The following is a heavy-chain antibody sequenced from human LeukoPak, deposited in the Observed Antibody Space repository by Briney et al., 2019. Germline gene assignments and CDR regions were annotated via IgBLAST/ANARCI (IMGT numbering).Heavy chain of an antibody. CDR3: AGGPHYYDSSGFVSDY. J-gene: IGHJ4*02. V-gene: IGHV4-4*02. CDR2: VYHSGST. CDR1: GGSISSSNW. D-gene: IGHD3-22*01. Sequence: PSGTLSLTCAVSGGSISSSNWWSWVRQPPGKGLEWIGEVYHSGSTNYNPSLKSRVTISIDKSKNQFSLKLSSVTAADTAVYYCAGGPHYYDSSGFVSDYWGQGTLVTVSS.